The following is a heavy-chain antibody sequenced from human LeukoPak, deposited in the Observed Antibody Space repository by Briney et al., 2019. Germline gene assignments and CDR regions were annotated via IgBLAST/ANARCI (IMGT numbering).Heavy chain of an antibody. CDR2: IYHSGST. D-gene: IGHD2-8*01. CDR3: ARLAMVPYFDY. J-gene: IGHJ4*02. CDR1: GYSISSGYY. V-gene: IGHV4-38-2*01. Sequence: KPSETLSLTCAVSGYSISSGYYWGWIRQPPGKGLEWIGSIYHSGSTYYNPSLKSRVTISVDTSKNQFSLKLSSVTAADTAVYYCARLAMVPYFDYWGQGTLVTVSS.